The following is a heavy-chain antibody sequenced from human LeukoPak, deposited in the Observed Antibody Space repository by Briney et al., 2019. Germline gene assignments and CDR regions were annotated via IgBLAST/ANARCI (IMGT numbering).Heavy chain of an antibody. V-gene: IGHV3-15*01. CDR3: TTCFTIFGVVIIRDY. J-gene: IGHJ4*02. Sequence: PGGSLRLSCAASGFTFSNAWMSWVRQAPGKGLEWVGRIKSKTDGGTTDYAAPVKGRFTISRDDSKNTLYLQMNSLKTEDTAVYYCTTCFTIFGVVIIRDYWGQGTLVTVSS. D-gene: IGHD3-3*01. CDR1: GFTFSNAW. CDR2: IKSKTDGGTT.